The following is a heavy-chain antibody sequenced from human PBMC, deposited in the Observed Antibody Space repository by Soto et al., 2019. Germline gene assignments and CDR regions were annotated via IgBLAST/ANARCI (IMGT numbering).Heavy chain of an antibody. CDR2: IYPGDSDT. J-gene: IGHJ3*02. V-gene: IGHV5-51*01. CDR1: EYSFADQW. Sequence: PGESLKISCKGSEYSFADQWIGWVRQMPGKGLEWMGIIYPGDSDTRYSPSFQGQVTISADKSISTAYLQWSSLKASDTAMYYCARRGSGNSRSRAFDIWGQGTMVTVSS. D-gene: IGHD2-21*02. CDR3: ARRGSGNSRSRAFDI.